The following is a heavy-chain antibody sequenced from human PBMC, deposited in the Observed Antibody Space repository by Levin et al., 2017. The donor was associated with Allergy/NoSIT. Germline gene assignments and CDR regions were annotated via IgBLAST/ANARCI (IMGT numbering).Heavy chain of an antibody. J-gene: IGHJ5*02. Sequence: GSLRLSCTVSGGSISDRYYNWGWIRQPPGRGLEWIASVYYIGSTYYNPSLKSRVSISIDTPRNQFSLKLNSVTAADTSAYFCARLRITTSGPFDPWGQGILVTVS. CDR3: ARLRITTSGPFDP. CDR1: GGSISDRYYN. V-gene: IGHV4-39*01. CDR2: VYYIGST. D-gene: IGHD3-3*01.